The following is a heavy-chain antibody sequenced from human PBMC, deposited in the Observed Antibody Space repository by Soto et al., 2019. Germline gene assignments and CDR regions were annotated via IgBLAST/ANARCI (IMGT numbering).Heavy chain of an antibody. Sequence: PSETLSLTCAVSGGSISSGGYSWSWIRQPPGKGLEWIGYIYHSGSTYYNPSLKSRVTISVDRSKNQCSLKLGSVTAADTAVEYCARARSGVQYWGQGTLLTV. CDR2: IYHSGST. V-gene: IGHV4-30-2*01. CDR3: ARARSGVQY. J-gene: IGHJ4*02. CDR1: GGSISSGGYS. D-gene: IGHD3-10*01.